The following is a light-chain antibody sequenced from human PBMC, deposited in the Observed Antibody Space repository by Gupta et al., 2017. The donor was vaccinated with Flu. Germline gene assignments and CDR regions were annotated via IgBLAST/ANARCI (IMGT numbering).Light chain of an antibody. CDR1: QSVSSNY. CDR2: GAS. J-gene: IGKJ2*03. Sequence: ERATLSCRASQSVSSNYLAWYQQKLGQAPRLLMYGASRRATGIPDRFSGSGSGTDFTLTVSRLEPEDFAVYYCQQDGSSPFSFGQGTKVEIK. V-gene: IGKV3-20*01. CDR3: QQDGSSPFS.